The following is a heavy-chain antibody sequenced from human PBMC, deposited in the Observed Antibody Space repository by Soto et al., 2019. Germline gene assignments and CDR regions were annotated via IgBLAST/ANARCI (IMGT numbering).Heavy chain of an antibody. D-gene: IGHD6-19*01. CDR3: ARQGEQHWLVGLAISYYYYGMDV. Sequence: GGSLKISCKASGYSFTNFWVGWVPQMPGKSLEWMGIIYPGDSDTRYSPSFQGQVTISADKSISTAFLQWNSLKASDTAIYYCARQGEQHWLVGLAISYYYYGMDVWGQGTTVTVSS. CDR1: GYSFTNFW. CDR2: IYPGDSDT. V-gene: IGHV5-51*01. J-gene: IGHJ6*02.